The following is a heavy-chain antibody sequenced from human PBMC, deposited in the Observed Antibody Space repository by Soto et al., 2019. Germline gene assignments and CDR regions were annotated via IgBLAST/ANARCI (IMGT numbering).Heavy chain of an antibody. J-gene: IGHJ3*02. Sequence: SETLSLTCAVSGYSISSGYYWGWIRQPPGKGLEWIGSIYHSGSTYYNPSLKSRLTISVDTSKNQFSLKLSSVTAAGTVGYYYARSGRGEYYDYVWGSRGAFDIWGQGTMVTVSS. V-gene: IGHV4-38-2*01. D-gene: IGHD3-16*01. CDR3: ARSGRGEYYDYVWGSRGAFDI. CDR2: IYHSGST. CDR1: GYSISSGYY.